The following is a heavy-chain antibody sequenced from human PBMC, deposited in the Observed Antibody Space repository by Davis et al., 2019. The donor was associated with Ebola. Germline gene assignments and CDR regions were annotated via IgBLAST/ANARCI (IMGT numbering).Heavy chain of an antibody. D-gene: IGHD3-10*01. CDR3: AKGEDYYGSGSYYNSLGIDY. CDR2: TSYDGSNK. V-gene: IGHV3-30*18. CDR1: GFTFSCCG. Sequence: GESLKISCAASGFTFSCCGMHWVRQAPGKGLEFVAVTSYDGSNKYYADSVKGRFTISRDNSKNTLYLQMNSLRAEDTAVYYCAKGEDYYGSGSYYNSLGIDYWGQGTLVTVSS. J-gene: IGHJ4*02.